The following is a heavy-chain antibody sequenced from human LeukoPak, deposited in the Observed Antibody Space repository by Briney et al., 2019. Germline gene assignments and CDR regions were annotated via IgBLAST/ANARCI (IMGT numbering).Heavy chain of an antibody. CDR1: GFTFSSYS. J-gene: IGHJ5*02. D-gene: IGHD3-3*01. V-gene: IGHV3-48*01. Sequence: GGSLRLSCAASGFTFSSYSMNWVRQAPGKGLEWVSYISSSSSTIYYADSVKGRFTISRDNAKNSLYLQLNSLRAEDTAVYYCARDLSHYDFWSGYSFWFDPWGQGTLVTVSS. CDR2: ISSSSSTI. CDR3: ARDLSHYDFWSGYSFWFDP.